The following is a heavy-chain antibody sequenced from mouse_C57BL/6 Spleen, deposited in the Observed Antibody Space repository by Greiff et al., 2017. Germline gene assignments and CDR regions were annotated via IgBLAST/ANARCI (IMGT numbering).Heavy chain of an antibody. V-gene: IGHV1-22*01. CDR2: INPNNGGT. Sequence: VQLQQSGPELVKPGASVKMSCKASGYTFTDYNMNWVKQSHGKSLEWIGYINPNNGGTSYNQKFKVKATLTVNKSSSTAYMELRSQTSEDSAVYYCARGTVFAYWGQGTLVTVSA. J-gene: IGHJ3*01. CDR3: ARGTVFAY. CDR1: GYTFTDYN. D-gene: IGHD1-1*01.